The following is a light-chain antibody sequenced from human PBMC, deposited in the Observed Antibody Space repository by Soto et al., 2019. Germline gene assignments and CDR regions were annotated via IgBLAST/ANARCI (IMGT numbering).Light chain of an antibody. V-gene: IGKV3-11*01. CDR2: DVS. J-gene: IGKJ1*01. CDR3: QQRGDWPA. Sequence: EIVMTQSPATLSVSPGERATLSFRASQSVSSNLAWYQHKPGQAPRLLFYDVSNRATGIPDRFSSSASGTNFTLTISSLEPEDFAIYYCQQRGDWPAFGQGTKVDIK. CDR1: QSVSSN.